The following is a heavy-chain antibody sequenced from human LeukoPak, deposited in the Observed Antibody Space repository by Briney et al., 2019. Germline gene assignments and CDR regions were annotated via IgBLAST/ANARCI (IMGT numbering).Heavy chain of an antibody. CDR1: GYTFTGYY. CDR3: ASNGLATYYYYYMDV. Sequence: ASVKVSCKASGYTFTGYYMHWVRQAPGQGLEWMGWINPNSGGTNYAQRFQGRVTMTRDTSISTAYMELSRLRSDDTAVYYCASNGLATYYYYYMDVWGKGTTVTVSS. J-gene: IGHJ6*03. D-gene: IGHD2-8*01. CDR2: INPNSGGT. V-gene: IGHV1-2*02.